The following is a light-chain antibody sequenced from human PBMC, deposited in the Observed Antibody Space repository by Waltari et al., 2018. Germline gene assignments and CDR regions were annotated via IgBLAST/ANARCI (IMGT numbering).Light chain of an antibody. Sequence: IQLTQSPSTLSPSAGDRVTMTFRASQGISSWLAWYQQKPGKAPKLLIYRASNLQTGVPSRFNGSGSGTDVTLTISRLQPDDFATYYCQQYNSHYTFGQGTKLDIK. CDR1: QGISSW. V-gene: IGKV1-5*03. J-gene: IGKJ2*01. CDR2: RAS. CDR3: QQYNSHYT.